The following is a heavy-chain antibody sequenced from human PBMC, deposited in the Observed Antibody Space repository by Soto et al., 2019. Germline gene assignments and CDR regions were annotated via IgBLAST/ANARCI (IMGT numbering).Heavy chain of an antibody. CDR2: ISGSGGST. D-gene: IGHD2-2*01. Sequence: PGGSLRLSCAASGFTFSSYAMSWVRQAPGKGLEWVSAISGSGGSTYYADSVKGRFTISRDNSKNTLYLQMNSLRAEDTAVYYCANPVVPAASYYMDVWGKGTTVTVSS. CDR3: ANPVVPAASYYMDV. V-gene: IGHV3-23*01. J-gene: IGHJ6*03. CDR1: GFTFSSYA.